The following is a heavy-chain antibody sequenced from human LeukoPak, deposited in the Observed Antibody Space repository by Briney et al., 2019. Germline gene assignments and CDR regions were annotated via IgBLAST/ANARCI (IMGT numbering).Heavy chain of an antibody. CDR2: ITGSAGST. V-gene: IGHV3-23*01. CDR3: AKSSYYDSSGYYREYYFDY. Sequence: GGSLRLSCAASGFTFSSYAMSWVRQAPGKGLEWVSGITGSAGSTHYADSVKGRFTISRDNTKNTLYLQMNSLRAEDTAIYYCAKSSYYDSSGYYREYYFDYWGQGTLVTVSS. D-gene: IGHD3-22*01. CDR1: GFTFSSYA. J-gene: IGHJ4*02.